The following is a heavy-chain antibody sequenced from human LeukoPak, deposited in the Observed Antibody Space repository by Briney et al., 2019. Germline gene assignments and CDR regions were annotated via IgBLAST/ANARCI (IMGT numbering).Heavy chain of an antibody. J-gene: IGHJ4*02. V-gene: IGHV5-51*01. CDR1: GYSFTTYW. D-gene: IGHD3-10*01. CDR3: ARRDVRGARGGCFDF. CDR2: VYPDDSDT. Sequence: GEPLKISCKGSGYSFTTYWIGWVRQMPGKGLEWMGIVYPDDSDTRYSPSFQGQVTISADKSISTAYLQWNSLKASDTAMYYCARRDVRGARGGCFDFWGQGTLVTVSS.